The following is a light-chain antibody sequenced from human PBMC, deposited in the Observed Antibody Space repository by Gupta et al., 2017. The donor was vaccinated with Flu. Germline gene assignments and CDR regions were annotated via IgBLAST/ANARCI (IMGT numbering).Light chain of an antibody. CDR1: SNVGSGLDN. V-gene: IGLV2-8*01. J-gene: IGLJ1*01. CDR2: EVT. CDR3: SSYAVGNKSV. Sequence: VTISCTIISNVGSGLDNGSRYQQHPGSGPILIIDEVTKRPSGVPVRVSSSKSCITAALSVSELEDEDDYDYYCSSYAVGNKSVFGTGTKVTVL.